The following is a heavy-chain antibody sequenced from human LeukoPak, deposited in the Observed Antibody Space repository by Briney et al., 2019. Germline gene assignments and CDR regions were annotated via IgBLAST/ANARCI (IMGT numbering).Heavy chain of an antibody. CDR1: GSTFDDYT. V-gene: IGHV3-43*01. J-gene: IGHJ6*02. CDR3: AKDKGADTAMVYYYYGMDV. Sequence: GGSLRLSCAASGSTFDDYTMHWVRQAPGKGLEWVSLISWDGGSTYYADSVKGRFTISRDNSKNSLYLQMNSLRTEDTALYYCAKDKGADTAMVYYYYGMDVWGQGTTVTVSS. D-gene: IGHD5-18*01. CDR2: ISWDGGST.